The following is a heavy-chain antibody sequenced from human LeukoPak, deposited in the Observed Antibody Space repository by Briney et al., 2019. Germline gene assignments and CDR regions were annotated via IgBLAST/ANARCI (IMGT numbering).Heavy chain of an antibody. D-gene: IGHD3-16*02. CDR2: IYHSGST. J-gene: IGHJ3*02. Sequence: SETLSLTCAVSGGSISSGGYSWSWIRQPPGKGLEWIGYIYHSGSTYYNPSLKSRVTISVDRSKNQFSLKLSSVTAADTAVYYCARVRGAYDYVWGSYRSDAFDIWGQGIMVTVSS. V-gene: IGHV4-30-2*01. CDR1: GGSISSGGYS. CDR3: ARVRGAYDYVWGSYRSDAFDI.